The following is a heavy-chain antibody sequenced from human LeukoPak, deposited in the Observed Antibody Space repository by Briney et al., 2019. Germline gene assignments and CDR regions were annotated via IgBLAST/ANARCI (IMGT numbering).Heavy chain of an antibody. CDR1: GGSISSYD. CDR3: AIDRPAVGATRSDAFDI. D-gene: IGHD1-26*01. CDR2: IYYRGST. J-gene: IGHJ3*02. Sequence: PSETLSLTCTVSGGSISSYDWSWIRQPPGKGLEWIGYIYYRGSTNYTPSLKRRLNISVDTSKHQFSLKLSSVTAADTAVYYCAIDRPAVGATRSDAFDIWGQGTMVTVSS. V-gene: IGHV4-59*01.